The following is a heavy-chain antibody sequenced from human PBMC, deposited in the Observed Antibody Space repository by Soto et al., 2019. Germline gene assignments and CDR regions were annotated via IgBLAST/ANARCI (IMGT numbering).Heavy chain of an antibody. D-gene: IGHD5-12*01. CDR2: ISYDGSDK. J-gene: IGHJ6*03. CDR1: GFTFSTYG. CDR3: AKGKYSGYDYYYMDV. V-gene: IGHV3-30*18. Sequence: QVQLVESGGGVVQPGRSLRLSCAVSGFTFSTYGMHWVRQAPGKGLEWVALISYDGSDKFYADSVKGRFTISRDNSKNTLYLQMNSLRVEDTAVYYCAKGKYSGYDYYYMDVWGKGTTVTVSS.